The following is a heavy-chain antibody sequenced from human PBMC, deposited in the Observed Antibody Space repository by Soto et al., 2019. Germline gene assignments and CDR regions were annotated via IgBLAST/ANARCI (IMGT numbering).Heavy chain of an antibody. Sequence: GASVKVSCKASGYTFTSYAMHWVRQAPGQRLEWMGWINAGNGNTKYSQKFQGRVTITRDTSASTAYMELSSLRSEDTAVYYCARDLGGYDILTGYSSFDNWFDPWGQGTLVTVSS. CDR2: INAGNGNT. CDR1: GYTFTSYA. D-gene: IGHD3-9*01. J-gene: IGHJ5*02. CDR3: ARDLGGYDILTGYSSFDNWFDP. V-gene: IGHV1-3*01.